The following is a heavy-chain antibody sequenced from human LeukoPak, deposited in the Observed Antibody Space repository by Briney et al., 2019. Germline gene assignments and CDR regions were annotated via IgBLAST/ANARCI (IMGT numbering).Heavy chain of an antibody. Sequence: SETLSLTCSVSGGSVTGGGYYWSWIRRHPGKGLEWIGFASYSGGTYYNPSLMSRITISVDRSQNQFSLRMRDVTAADTAVYYCARDREGSGSYYDYWGQGTLVTVSS. V-gene: IGHV4-31*03. CDR1: GGSVTGGGYY. CDR3: ARDREGSGSYYDY. CDR2: ASYSGGT. D-gene: IGHD3-10*01. J-gene: IGHJ4*02.